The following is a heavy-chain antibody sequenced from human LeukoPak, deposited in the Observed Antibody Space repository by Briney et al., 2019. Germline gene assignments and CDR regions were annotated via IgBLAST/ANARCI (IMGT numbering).Heavy chain of an antibody. CDR1: GGSISGYY. CDR2: IYPSGST. CDR3: ARTSSSSWSYGMDV. V-gene: IGHV4-4*07. J-gene: IGHJ6*02. D-gene: IGHD6-13*01. Sequence: SETLSLTCTVSGGSISGYYWSWIRQPAGKGLEWIGRIYPSGSTNYNPSLKSRVTMSVDTSKNQFSLKLSSVTAADTAVYYCARTSSSSWSYGMDVWGQGTTVTVSS.